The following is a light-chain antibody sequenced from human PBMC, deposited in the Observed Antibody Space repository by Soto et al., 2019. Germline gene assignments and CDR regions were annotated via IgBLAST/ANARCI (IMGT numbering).Light chain of an antibody. J-gene: IGKJ1*01. CDR2: GAS. Sequence: EIVLTQSPGTLSLSPGERATLSCRASQTVSTNYLAWYQQKPGQAPRLLIYGASKRATGIPDRFSGSGSGTDFTLTISRLEPEDFAVYCRQQYWSSPKTFGQGTKVEIK. V-gene: IGKV3-20*01. CDR3: QQYWSSPKT. CDR1: QTVSTNY.